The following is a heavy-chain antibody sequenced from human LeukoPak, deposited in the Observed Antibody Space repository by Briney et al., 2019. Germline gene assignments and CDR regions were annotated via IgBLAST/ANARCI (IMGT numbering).Heavy chain of an antibody. CDR1: GYTFTSYG. J-gene: IGHJ5*02. Sequence: ASVKVSCKASGYTFTSYGISWVRQAPGQGLEGMGWISAYNGNTNYEQKLQGRVTMTTDTSTSTAYMELKSLSSDDTAVYYCARDVWRYDFWSGYYPNWFDPWGQGTLVTVSS. D-gene: IGHD3-3*01. CDR2: ISAYNGNT. V-gene: IGHV1-18*01. CDR3: ARDVWRYDFWSGYYPNWFDP.